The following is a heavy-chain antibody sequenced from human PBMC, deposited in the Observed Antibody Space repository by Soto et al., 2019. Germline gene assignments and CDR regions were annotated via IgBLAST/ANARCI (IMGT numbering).Heavy chain of an antibody. CDR3: AREEIAAAGTGGYYYYYGMDV. D-gene: IGHD6-13*01. J-gene: IGHJ6*02. V-gene: IGHV4-31*03. CDR1: GGSISSGGYY. CDR2: IYYSGST. Sequence: SETLSLTCTVSGGSISSGGYYWSWIRKHPGKGLEWIGYIYYSGSTYYNPSLKSRVTISVDTSKNQFSLKLSSVTAADTAVYYCAREEIAAAGTGGYYYYYGMDVWGQGTTVTVSS.